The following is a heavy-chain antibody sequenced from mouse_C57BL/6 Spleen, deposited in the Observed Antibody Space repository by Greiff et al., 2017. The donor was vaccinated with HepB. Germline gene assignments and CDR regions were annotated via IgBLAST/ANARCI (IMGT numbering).Heavy chain of an antibody. CDR2: ISDGGSYT. CDR3: ARYSNYDAMDY. CDR1: GFTFSSYA. V-gene: IGHV5-4*03. D-gene: IGHD2-5*01. Sequence: DVKLVESGGGLVKPGGSLKLSCAASGFTFSSYAMSWVRQTPEKRLEWVATISDGGSYTYYPDNVKGRFTISRDNAKNNLYLQMRHLKSEDTAMYYCARYSNYDAMDYWGQGTSVTVSS. J-gene: IGHJ4*01.